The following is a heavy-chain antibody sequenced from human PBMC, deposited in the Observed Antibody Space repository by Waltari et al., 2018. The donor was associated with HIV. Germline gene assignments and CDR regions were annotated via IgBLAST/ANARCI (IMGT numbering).Heavy chain of an antibody. CDR2: IYPSDSDT. CDR3: ARLLTGATGKTRYFDY. J-gene: IGHJ4*02. D-gene: IGHD1-1*01. CDR1: GYTFPSSW. Sequence: EVQLVQSGAGVKKPGAALKITCKSSGYTFPSSWIGRVRQMPGKGLEWMGIIYPSDSDTRYSPSFQGQVTISVDKSSGTAYLQWSSLKASDTALYYCARLLTGATGKTRYFDYWGQGTLVTVSS. V-gene: IGHV5-51*01.